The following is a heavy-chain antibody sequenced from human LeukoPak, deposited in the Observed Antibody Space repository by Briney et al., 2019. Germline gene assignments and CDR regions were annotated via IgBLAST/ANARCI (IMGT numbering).Heavy chain of an antibody. CDR1: GYTFTGYY. D-gene: IGHD3-22*01. CDR3: ARDPGGYYEDY. Sequence: ASVKVSCKAPGYTFTGYYMHWVRQALGQGLEWMGWINPNSGGTNYAQKFQGRVTMTRDTSISTAYMELSRLRSDDTAVYYCARDPGGYYEDYWGQGTLVTVSS. J-gene: IGHJ4*02. CDR2: INPNSGGT. V-gene: IGHV1-2*02.